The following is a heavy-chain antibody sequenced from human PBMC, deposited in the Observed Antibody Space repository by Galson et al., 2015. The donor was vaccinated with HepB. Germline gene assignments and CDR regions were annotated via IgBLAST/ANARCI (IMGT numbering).Heavy chain of an antibody. Sequence: LRLSCAASGFTFDRFWMSWVRQAPGKGLEWVASIDQDGREKYYVDSVKGRLTISRDNAKNSLYLQMNSLRAEDTAVYYCARTWAYRGFDWQTSGLIDYWGQGSLVTVSS. V-gene: IGHV3-7*01. CDR1: GFTFDRFW. CDR2: IDQDGREK. CDR3: ARTWAYRGFDWQTSGLIDY. D-gene: IGHD5-12*01. J-gene: IGHJ4*02.